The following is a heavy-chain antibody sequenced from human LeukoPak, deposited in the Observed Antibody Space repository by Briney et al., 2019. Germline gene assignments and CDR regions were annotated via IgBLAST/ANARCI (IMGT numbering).Heavy chain of an antibody. J-gene: IGHJ4*02. V-gene: IGHV3-23*01. CDR3: AKDRTMVTPEFFDY. CDR2: ISGRGGST. CDR1: GFTFNNYA. Sequence: GGSLRLSCAASGFTFNNYAMSWVRQAPGKGLEWVSSISGRGGSTYYADSVKGRFTISRDNSKNTLYLQMNSLRAEDTAVYYCAKDRTMVTPEFFDYWGQGTLVTVSS. D-gene: IGHD4-23*01.